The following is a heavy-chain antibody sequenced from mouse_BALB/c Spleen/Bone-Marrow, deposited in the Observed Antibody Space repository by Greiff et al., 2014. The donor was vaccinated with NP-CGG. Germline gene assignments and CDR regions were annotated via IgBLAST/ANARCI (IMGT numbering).Heavy chain of an antibody. Sequence: VKLMESGAELARPGASVKMSCKASGYTFTSYTIQWVKQRPGQGLEWIGYINPSSGYTDCNQKFKDKTTLTADKSSNTAYMQLTSLTSEDSAVYSCAREARTGAWFTYWGQGTLVTVSA. D-gene: IGHD4-1*01. CDR1: GYTFTSYT. V-gene: IGHV1-4*02. J-gene: IGHJ3*01. CDR3: AREARTGAWFTY. CDR2: INPSSGYT.